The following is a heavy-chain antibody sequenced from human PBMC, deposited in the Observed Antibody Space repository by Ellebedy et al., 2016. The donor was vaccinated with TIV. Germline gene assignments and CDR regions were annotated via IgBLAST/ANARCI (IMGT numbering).Heavy chain of an antibody. CDR1: GFTVSSKY. D-gene: IGHD6-13*01. J-gene: IGHJ4*02. V-gene: IGHV3-53*01. CDR2: IYSGGST. CDR3: AREVPAIAAAGSNYYDY. Sequence: GESLKISCAASGFTVSSKYMSWVRQAPGKGLEWVSVIYSGGSTYYADSVKGRFTISRDNSKNTLYLQMNSLRAEDTAVYYCAREVPAIAAAGSNYYDYWGQGTLVTVSS.